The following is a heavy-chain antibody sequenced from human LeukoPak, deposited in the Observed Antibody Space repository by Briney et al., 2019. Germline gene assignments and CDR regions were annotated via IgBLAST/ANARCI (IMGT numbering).Heavy chain of an antibody. Sequence: PGGSLRLPCAASGFPFSSYAMSWVRQTPGKGLEWVSAISGSGGSTYYADSVKGRFTISRDNSKNTLYLQMNSLGAEDTAVYYCANGRYYYDSSGIDYWGQGTLVTVSS. J-gene: IGHJ4*02. D-gene: IGHD3-22*01. CDR1: GFPFSSYA. V-gene: IGHV3-23*01. CDR2: ISGSGGST. CDR3: ANGRYYYDSSGIDY.